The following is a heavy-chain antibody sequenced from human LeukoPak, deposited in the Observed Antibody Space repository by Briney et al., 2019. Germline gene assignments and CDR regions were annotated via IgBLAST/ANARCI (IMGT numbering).Heavy chain of an antibody. Sequence: SETLSLTCAVNGGSLSGYYWGWIRQPPGKGLEWIGSIYYTRSTYYNPSLKSRVTISVDTSKNQFSLKLTSVTAADTAVYYCARGVTMIVVVIHDWYFDLWGRGTLVTVSS. J-gene: IGHJ2*01. CDR1: GGSLSGYY. D-gene: IGHD3-22*01. V-gene: IGHV4-39*01. CDR3: ARGVTMIVVVIHDWYFDL. CDR2: IYYTRST.